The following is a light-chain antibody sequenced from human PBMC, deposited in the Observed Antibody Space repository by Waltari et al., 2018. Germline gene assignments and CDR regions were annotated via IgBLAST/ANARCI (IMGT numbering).Light chain of an antibody. CDR2: AAS. CDR3: QQSYSTPQT. Sequence: DIQMTQSPSSPSASVGDRVTLTCRASQRISSYLNWYQQKPGKAPKLLIYAASSLQSGVPSRFSGSGSGTDFTLTISSLQPEDFATYYCQQSYSTPQTFGGGTKVEIK. CDR1: QRISSY. V-gene: IGKV1-39*01. J-gene: IGKJ4*01.